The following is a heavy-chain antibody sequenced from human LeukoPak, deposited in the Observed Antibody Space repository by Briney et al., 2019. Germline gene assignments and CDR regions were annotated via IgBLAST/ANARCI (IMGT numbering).Heavy chain of an antibody. CDR3: ARQPSGYYGDSGYYPYYFDY. J-gene: IGHJ4*02. V-gene: IGHV4-59*08. D-gene: IGHD3-22*01. Sequence: SETLSLTCTVSGGSISIYYWSWVRQPPGKGLEWIGYIFYSGSTKYGPSLNSRVTISLDTSKNQFSLKLNSVTAADTAVYYCARQPSGYYGDSGYYPYYFDYWGQGILVTVSS. CDR1: GGSISIYY. CDR2: IFYSGST.